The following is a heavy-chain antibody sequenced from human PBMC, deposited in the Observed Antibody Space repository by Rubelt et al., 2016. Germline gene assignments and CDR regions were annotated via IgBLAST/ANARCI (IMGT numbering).Heavy chain of an antibody. CDR3: ARQIGVVVIIHFDY. V-gene: IGHV4-39*01. J-gene: IGHJ4*02. Sequence: QLQLQESGPGLVKPSETLSLTCTVSGGSISSSSYYWGWIRQPPGKGLEWIGSIYYSGSTYYNPSLKSRVTISVDTSKNQFSLKLSSVTAADTAVYYCARQIGVVVIIHFDYWGQGTLVTVSS. CDR1: GGSISSSSYY. CDR2: IYYSGST. D-gene: IGHD3-22*01.